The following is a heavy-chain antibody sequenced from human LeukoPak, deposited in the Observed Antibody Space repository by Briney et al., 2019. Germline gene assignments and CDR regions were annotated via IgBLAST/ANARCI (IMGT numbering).Heavy chain of an antibody. V-gene: IGHV3-43*02. D-gene: IGHD1-7*01. CDR1: GFTFDDYA. CDR3: AKDIETGTNHYYYYYMDV. CDR2: ISGDGGST. J-gene: IGHJ6*03. Sequence: PGGSLRLSCAASGFTFDDYAMHWVRQAPGKGLEWVSLISGDGGSTYYADSVKGRFTISRDNSKNSLYLQMISLRTEDTALYYCAKDIETGTNHYYYYYMDVWGKGTTVTVSS.